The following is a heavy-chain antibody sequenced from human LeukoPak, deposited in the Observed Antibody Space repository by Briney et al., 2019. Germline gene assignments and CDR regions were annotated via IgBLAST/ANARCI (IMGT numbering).Heavy chain of an antibody. J-gene: IGHJ4*02. CDR1: GFTFSAHW. D-gene: IGHD2-21*01. CDR2: TNSDETIT. CDR3: ARVWFKNGRGDYFDY. V-gene: IGHV3-74*01. Sequence: GGSLRLSCAVSGFTFSAHWMHWVRQAPGKGLVWVSRTNSDETITTYADSVKGRFTISRDNAKNTLYLQMNSLRAEDTAVYYCARVWFKNGRGDYFDYWGQGTLVTVSS.